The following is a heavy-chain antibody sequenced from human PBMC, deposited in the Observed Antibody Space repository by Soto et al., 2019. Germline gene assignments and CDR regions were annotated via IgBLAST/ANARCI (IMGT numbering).Heavy chain of an antibody. CDR3: ARDTGSGSFDY. V-gene: IGHV1-18*01. CDR2: ISAYNGKT. Sequence: ASVKVSCKASGYTFTSYGISWVRQAPGQGLEWMGWISAYNGKTNYAQKNQGRVDMTTDTSTSTAYMELRSLRSDDTAVYYCARDTGSGSFDYWGQGTLVTVSS. CDR1: GYTFTSYG. D-gene: IGHD3-10*01. J-gene: IGHJ4*02.